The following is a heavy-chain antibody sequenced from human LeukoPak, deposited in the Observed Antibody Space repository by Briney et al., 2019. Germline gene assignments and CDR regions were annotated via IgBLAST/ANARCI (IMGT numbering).Heavy chain of an antibody. V-gene: IGHV3-30*04. J-gene: IGHJ4*02. CDR1: GFTFSSYA. D-gene: IGHD5-18*01. CDR3: ARVLAMVGWDY. Sequence: PGRSLRLSCAASGFTFSSYAMHWVRQAPGKGLEWVAVISYDGSNKYYADSVKGRFTISRDNSKNTLYLQMNSLRAEDTAVYYCARVLAMVGWDYWGQGTLVTVSS. CDR2: ISYDGSNK.